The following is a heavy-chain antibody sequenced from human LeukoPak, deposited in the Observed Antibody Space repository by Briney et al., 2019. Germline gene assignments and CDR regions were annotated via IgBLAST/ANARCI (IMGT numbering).Heavy chain of an antibody. J-gene: IGHJ4*02. CDR1: GFTFSSYA. D-gene: IGHD1-26*01. Sequence: GGSLRLSCAASGFTFSSYAMSWVRQAPGKGLEWVSGIVGSGDTTYYADSVKDRFTISRDNSKNTLYLQMNSLRAEDTAVYYCAKDFIAMSEWEPLGDWGQGTLVTVSS. CDR2: IVGSGDTT. V-gene: IGHV3-23*01. CDR3: AKDFIAMSEWEPLGD.